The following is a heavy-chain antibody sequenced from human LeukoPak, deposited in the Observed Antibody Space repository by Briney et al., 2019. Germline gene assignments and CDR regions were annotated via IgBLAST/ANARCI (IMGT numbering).Heavy chain of an antibody. D-gene: IGHD4-17*01. J-gene: IGHJ4*02. Sequence: GGSLRLSCAASGFTFSSYGMHWVRQAPGKGLEWVAFIRYDGSNKYYADSVKGRFTISRDNSKNTLYLQMNSLRAEDTAVYYCAKDHDYGDYDGVGGFDYWGQGTLVSVSS. CDR1: GFTFSSYG. CDR2: IRYDGSNK. V-gene: IGHV3-30*02. CDR3: AKDHDYGDYDGVGGFDY.